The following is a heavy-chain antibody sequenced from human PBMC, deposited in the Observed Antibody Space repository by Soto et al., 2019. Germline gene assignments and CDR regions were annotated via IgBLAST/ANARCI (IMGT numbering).Heavy chain of an antibody. V-gene: IGHV4-34*01. D-gene: IGHD2-2*01. CDR3: ARGRGYDQRTVTTYNWFDP. CDR2: INHRGIT. CDR1: AESFSGYY. J-gene: IGHJ5*02. Sequence: QLQQWGAGLLKPSEPLSLTCAVNAESFSGYYWSWIRQPPGQGLEWLGEINHRGITNYNPSLKSRVTSSVDTSKNRFSLKRSSVTAADTAVYYWARGRGYDQRTVTTYNWFDPGGQGTLVTVSS.